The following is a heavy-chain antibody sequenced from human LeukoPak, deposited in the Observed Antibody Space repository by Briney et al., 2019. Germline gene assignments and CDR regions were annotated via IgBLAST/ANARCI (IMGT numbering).Heavy chain of an antibody. D-gene: IGHD3-3*01. CDR2: IYSGGST. CDR3: ARSITIFGVLDY. Sequence: GGSLRLSCAASGFTVSSNYMSWVRQAPGKGLEWVSVIYSGGSTYYADSVKGRFTISRDNSKNTLYLQMNSLRAEDTAVYYCARSITIFGVLDYWGQGTLVTVSS. V-gene: IGHV3-53*01. CDR1: GFTVSSNY. J-gene: IGHJ4*02.